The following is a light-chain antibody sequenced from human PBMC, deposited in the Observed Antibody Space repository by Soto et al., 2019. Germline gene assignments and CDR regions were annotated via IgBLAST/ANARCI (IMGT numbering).Light chain of an antibody. Sequence: QSALAQPASVSGSPGQSITISCTGTSSDVGNDNFVSWYQHHPGKAPKLIIYEVSYRPSGVSHRFSGSKSGNTASLTISGLQSEDEADYYCSPYTTINTHVFGTGTKVTVL. V-gene: IGLV2-14*01. CDR3: SPYTTINTHV. CDR1: SSDVGNDNF. CDR2: EVS. J-gene: IGLJ1*01.